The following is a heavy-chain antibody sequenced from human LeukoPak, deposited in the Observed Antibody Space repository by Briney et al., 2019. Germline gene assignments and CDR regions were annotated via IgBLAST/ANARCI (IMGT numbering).Heavy chain of an antibody. Sequence: PSETLSLTCSVSGGSVSSDSNYWSWIRQPPGKGLEWIGYISYSGSTDYNPSLKSRVSISLGTSKNQVSLKLNSVTAADTAVYYCARGYRNNRRFDYWGQGTLVTVSS. J-gene: IGHJ4*02. CDR3: ARGYRNNRRFDY. V-gene: IGHV4-61*01. CDR2: ISYSGST. CDR1: GGSVSSDSNY. D-gene: IGHD1/OR15-1a*01.